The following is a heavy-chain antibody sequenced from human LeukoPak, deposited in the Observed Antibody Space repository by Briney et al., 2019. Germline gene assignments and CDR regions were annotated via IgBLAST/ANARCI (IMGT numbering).Heavy chain of an antibody. CDR1: GFTFSSYA. CDR3: ARTAPAAIYWFDP. V-gene: IGHV3-23*01. Sequence: GGSLRLSCAASGFTFSSYAMTWARQAPGKGLEWVSAISGSGGSTYYADSVKGRFTISRDNSRDTLYLQIYSLRAEDTAVYYCARTAPAAIYWFDPWGQGTLVTVSS. D-gene: IGHD2-2*02. CDR2: ISGSGGST. J-gene: IGHJ5*02.